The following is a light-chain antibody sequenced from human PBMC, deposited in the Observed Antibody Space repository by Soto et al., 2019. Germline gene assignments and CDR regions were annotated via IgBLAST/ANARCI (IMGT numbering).Light chain of an antibody. CDR1: QSISSN. CDR2: GAS. Sequence: EIVMTQSPATLSVSPGERATLSCRASQSISSNLAWYQQKPGQAPRLLIYGASTRATGIPDRFSGSGSGTEFTLTISSLQSEDFAVYHCQQYSNWPRTFGQGTKVDIK. V-gene: IGKV3-15*01. CDR3: QQYSNWPRT. J-gene: IGKJ1*01.